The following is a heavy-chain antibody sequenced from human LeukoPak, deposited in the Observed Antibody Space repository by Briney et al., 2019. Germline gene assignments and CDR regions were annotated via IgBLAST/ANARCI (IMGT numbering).Heavy chain of an antibody. CDR3: ASLEIVVPAANDPVDY. CDR1: GFTFSDYY. D-gene: IGHD2-2*01. J-gene: IGHJ4*02. V-gene: IGHV3-11*04. CDR2: ISSSGSPI. Sequence: GGSLRLSCAASGFTFSDYYMSWIRQAPGEGLEWVSYISSSGSPIYYADSVKGRFTLSRDNAKNSLYLQMNSLRAEDTAVYYCASLEIVVPAANDPVDYWGQGPLVTVSS.